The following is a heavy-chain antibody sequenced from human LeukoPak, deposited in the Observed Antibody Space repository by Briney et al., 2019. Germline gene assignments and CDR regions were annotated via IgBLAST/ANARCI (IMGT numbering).Heavy chain of an antibody. Sequence: ASVKVSCKASGYTFTSYGISWVRQAPGQGLEWMGWISAYNGNTNYAQKFQGRVTMTADTSTSTAYMELRSLRSDDTAVFYCARDAPEDLGWLRFRGQYYFDYWGQGTLVTVSS. CDR3: ARDAPEDLGWLRFRGQYYFDY. J-gene: IGHJ4*02. V-gene: IGHV1-18*01. CDR1: GYTFTSYG. CDR2: ISAYNGNT. D-gene: IGHD5-12*01.